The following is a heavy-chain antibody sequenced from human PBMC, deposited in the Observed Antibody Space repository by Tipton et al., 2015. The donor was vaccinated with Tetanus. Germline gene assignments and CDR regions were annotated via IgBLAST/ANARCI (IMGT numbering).Heavy chain of an antibody. CDR2: IFHSGST. CDR3: ARRSYCSSSRCFDAFDL. CDR1: GGSMSNNY. Sequence: TLSLTCTVSGGSMSNNYWSWIRQPPGKGLEWTAYIFHSGSTNYSPSLKSRVAISMDTSKNQISQKLSSVTAADTAVYYCARRSYCSSSRCFDAFDLWGQGTMVTVSS. J-gene: IGHJ3*01. V-gene: IGHV4-59*01. D-gene: IGHD2-2*01.